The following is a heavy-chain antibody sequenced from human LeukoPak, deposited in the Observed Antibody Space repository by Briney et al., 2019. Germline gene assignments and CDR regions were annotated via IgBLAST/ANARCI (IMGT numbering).Heavy chain of an antibody. D-gene: IGHD4-23*01. J-gene: IGHJ4*02. Sequence: SETLSHTCTVSGGSIRSYYWSWIRQTPGKGLEWIGYIDYSGSTNYNPSLKSRVTISVDTSKNQFSLKLSSVTAADTAVYYCARAPNYGGKPFDYWGQGTLVTVSS. CDR1: GGSIRSYY. V-gene: IGHV4-59*08. CDR2: IDYSGST. CDR3: ARAPNYGGKPFDY.